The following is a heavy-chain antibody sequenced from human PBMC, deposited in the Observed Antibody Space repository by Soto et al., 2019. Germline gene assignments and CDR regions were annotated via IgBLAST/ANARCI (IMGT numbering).Heavy chain of an antibody. CDR3: ARDQGGSGSWAFYYYYGMDV. CDR2: IYRGGST. CDR1: GLTVSRNY. Sequence: EVQLVESGGGLIQPGGSLRLSCAASGLTVSRNYMSWVRQAPGKGLEWVSVIYRGGSTYYADSVKGRFTISRDNSKNTLYLQMNSLRAEDTAVYYCARDQGGSGSWAFYYYYGMDVWGQGTTVTVSS. D-gene: IGHD3-10*01. V-gene: IGHV3-53*01. J-gene: IGHJ6*02.